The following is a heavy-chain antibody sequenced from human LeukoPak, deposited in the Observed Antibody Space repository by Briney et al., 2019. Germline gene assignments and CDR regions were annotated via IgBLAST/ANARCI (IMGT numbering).Heavy chain of an antibody. J-gene: IGHJ4*02. CDR3: ARGVVAATGYDY. V-gene: IGHV4-59*01. CDR1: GGSFSGYY. CDR2: IYHTGST. Sequence: SETLSLTCAVYGGSFSGYYWSWIRQSPGKGLEWIGYIYHTGSTSYSPSLKSRVTISVDTLKNQFSLKMSSVTAADTATYYCARGVVAATGYDYWGQGTLVTVSS. D-gene: IGHD2-15*01.